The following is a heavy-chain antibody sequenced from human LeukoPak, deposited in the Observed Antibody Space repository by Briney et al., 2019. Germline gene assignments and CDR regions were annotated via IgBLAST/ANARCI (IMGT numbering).Heavy chain of an antibody. CDR1: GGSFSGYY. D-gene: IGHD3-10*01. V-gene: IGHV4-34*01. CDR2: INHSGST. CDR3: ARGRIGFGELLSYYFDY. J-gene: IGHJ4*02. Sequence: SETLSLTCAVYGGSFSGYYWSWIRQPPGKGLEWVGEINHSGSTNYNPSLKSRVTISVDTSKNQFSLKLSSVTAADTAVYYCARGRIGFGELLSYYFDYWGQGTLVTVPS.